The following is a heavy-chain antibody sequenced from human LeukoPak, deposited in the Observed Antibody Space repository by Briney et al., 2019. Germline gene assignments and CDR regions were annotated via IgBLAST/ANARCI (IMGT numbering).Heavy chain of an antibody. CDR2: ISGSGNST. CDR1: GLTFSGSA. V-gene: IGHV3-23*01. CDR3: GKVLVLLSANRYYFDY. J-gene: IGHJ4*02. D-gene: IGHD2-15*01. Sequence: GGSLRLSCAASGLTFSGSAMSWVRQAPGKGLEWVSLISGSGNSTYYADSVKGRFTISRDNSNNMLYLQMNSLRAEATAIYYCGKVLVLLSANRYYFDYWGQGTLVTVSS.